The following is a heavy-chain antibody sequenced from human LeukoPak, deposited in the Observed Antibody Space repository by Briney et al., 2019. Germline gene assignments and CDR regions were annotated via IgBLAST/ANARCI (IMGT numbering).Heavy chain of an antibody. D-gene: IGHD3-22*01. Sequence: YWSWIRQPPGKGLEWMGIIYPGDSDTRYSPSFQGQVTISADKSISTAYLQWSSLKASDTAMYYCAKQTYYYDSSGYYERNYYYYYGMDVWGQGTTVTVSS. CDR1: YW. CDR2: IYPGDSDT. CDR3: AKQTYYYDSSGYYERNYYYYYGMDV. J-gene: IGHJ6*02. V-gene: IGHV5-51*01.